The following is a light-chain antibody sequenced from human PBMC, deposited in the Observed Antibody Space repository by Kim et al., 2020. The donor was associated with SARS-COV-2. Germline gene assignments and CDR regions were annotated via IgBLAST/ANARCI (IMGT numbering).Light chain of an antibody. J-gene: IGKJ1*01. CDR1: QDISTY. V-gene: IGKV1-27*01. Sequence: DIQMTQSPSSLSASVGDRVTITCRASQDISTYLAWYQQKPGKVPKLLIYARSALQSGVPSRFSGSGSGTDFTLTISGLQPEEVATYYCQKYNSVPRTFCQGTKVDIK. CDR2: ARS. CDR3: QKYNSVPRT.